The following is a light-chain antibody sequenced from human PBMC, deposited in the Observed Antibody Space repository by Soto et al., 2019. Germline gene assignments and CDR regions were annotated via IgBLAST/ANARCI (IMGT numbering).Light chain of an antibody. CDR2: KAS. V-gene: IGKV1-5*03. Sequence: DIHLTQSPSTLSASLGDRFTKTCRASQSISNWLAWFQQKREKAPKFLIYKASTLESGVPSRFSGSGSGTEFTLTISSLQPDDFATYYCQEYYTHSWTFGQGTKVDIK. J-gene: IGKJ1*01. CDR1: QSISNW. CDR3: QEYYTHSWT.